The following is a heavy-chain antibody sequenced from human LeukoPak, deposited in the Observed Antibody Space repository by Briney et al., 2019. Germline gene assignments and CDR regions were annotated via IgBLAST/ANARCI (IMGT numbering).Heavy chain of an antibody. CDR1: GGSISSSIYY. J-gene: IGHJ6*03. CDR2: IHYNDGV. Sequence: SETLSLTCSVSGGSISSSIYYWGWIRQPPGKGLEWIGSIHYNDGVYYNPSLKSRVTISVDTSKNQFSLKLSSVTAADTAVYYCARAPLSGYYYYYYYMDVWGKGTTVTVSS. D-gene: IGHD5-12*01. V-gene: IGHV4-39*07. CDR3: ARAPLSGYYYYYYYMDV.